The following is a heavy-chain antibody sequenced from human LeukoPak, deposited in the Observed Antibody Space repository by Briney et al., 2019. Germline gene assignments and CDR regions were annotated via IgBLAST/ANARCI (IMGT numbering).Heavy chain of an antibody. CDR2: IIPIFGTA. V-gene: IGHV1-69*13. CDR1: GGTFSSYA. J-gene: IGHJ4*02. D-gene: IGHD3-22*01. CDR3: ARDLVGNYYDSSGYSHDY. Sequence: GASVKVSCKASGGTFSSYAISWVRQAPGQGLEWMGGIIPIFGTANYAQKFQGRVTITADESTSTAYMELSSLRSEDTAVYYCARDLVGNYYDSSGYSHDYWGQGTLVTVSS.